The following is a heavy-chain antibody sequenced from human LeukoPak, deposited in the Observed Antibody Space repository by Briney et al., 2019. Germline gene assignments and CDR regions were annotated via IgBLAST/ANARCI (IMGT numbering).Heavy chain of an antibody. CDR2: IYYSGST. CDR1: GGSISSYY. D-gene: IGHD3-10*01. Sequence: SETLSLTCTVSGGSISSYYWSWIRQPPGKGLEWIGYIYYSGSTNYNPSLKSRVTISVDTSKNQFSLKLSSVTAADTAVYYCARDPGAPVFDYWGQGTLVTVSS. J-gene: IGHJ4*02. V-gene: IGHV4-59*01. CDR3: ARDPGAPVFDY.